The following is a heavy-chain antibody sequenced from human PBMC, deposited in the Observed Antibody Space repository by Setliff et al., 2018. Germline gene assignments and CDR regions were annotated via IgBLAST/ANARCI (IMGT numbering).Heavy chain of an antibody. V-gene: IGHV4-34*01. Sequence: PSETLSLTCAVYSESLSGYYWSWIRQPPGKGLEWIGEINHSGSTKYNPSLKSRVTMSVDTSKNQFSLKLSSVTAADTAVYYCARGLSYYDSSGYLLAPYAFDIWGQGTMVTVSS. J-gene: IGHJ3*02. CDR1: SESLSGYY. CDR2: INHSGST. CDR3: ARGLSYYDSSGYLLAPYAFDI. D-gene: IGHD3-22*01.